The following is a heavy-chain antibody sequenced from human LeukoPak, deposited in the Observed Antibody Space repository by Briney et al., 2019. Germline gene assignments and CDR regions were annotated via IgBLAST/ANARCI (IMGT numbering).Heavy chain of an antibody. J-gene: IGHJ6*02. CDR3: ARSPSQRRLLPMDV. V-gene: IGHV3-21*01. CDR2: ISSSSSYI. D-gene: IGHD3-22*01. Sequence: GGSLRLSCAASGFTFRSYSMNWVRQAPGKGLEWVSSISSSSSYIYYADSVKGRFTISRDNAKNSLYLQMNSLRAEDTAVYYCARSPSQRRLLPMDVWGQGTTVTVSS. CDR1: GFTFRSYS.